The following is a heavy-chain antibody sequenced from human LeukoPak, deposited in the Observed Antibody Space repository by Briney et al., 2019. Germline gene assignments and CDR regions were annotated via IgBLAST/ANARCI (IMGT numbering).Heavy chain of an antibody. CDR1: GFTFDDYA. V-gene: IGHV3-9*01. CDR3: AKDSYGGSGSYYLYSFDM. J-gene: IGHJ3*02. Sequence: GGSLRLSCAASGFTFDDYAMHWVRQGPGKGLGWVSGISWIRGTIGYVDSVKGRFTISRDNAKNSLYLQMSSLRVEDTALYYCAKDSYGGSGSYYLYSFDMWGQGTMVTVSS. D-gene: IGHD3-10*01. CDR2: ISWIRGTI.